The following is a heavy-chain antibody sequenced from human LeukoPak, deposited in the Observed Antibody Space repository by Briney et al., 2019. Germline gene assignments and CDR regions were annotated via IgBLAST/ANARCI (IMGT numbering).Heavy chain of an antibody. V-gene: IGHV3-23*01. Sequence: GGSLRLSCAASGFTLSSSAMSWVRQAPGKGLEWVSSISGSGSGGSTYYADSVKGRFTISRDNSKNTLYLQMNSLRAEDTAVYYCAKWSLLRQQLVRELYYFDYWGQGTLVTVSS. CDR2: ISGSGSGGST. D-gene: IGHD6-13*01. CDR1: GFTLSSSA. CDR3: AKWSLLRQQLVRELYYFDY. J-gene: IGHJ4*02.